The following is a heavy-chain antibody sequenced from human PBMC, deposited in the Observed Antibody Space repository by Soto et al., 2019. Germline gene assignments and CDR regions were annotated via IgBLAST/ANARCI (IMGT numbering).Heavy chain of an antibody. V-gene: IGHV1-18*01. Sequence: QGQLVQSGGEVKKSGASVKVSCKASGYTFSRYGISWVRQAPGQGLEWMGWISGYNGDTNYTKKSQGRVTMTIDNSTTTAYMELRSLTSDDTAVYYCAKNGQPPYYYYGLDVWGQGTTVTVSS. CDR3: AKNGQPPYYYYGLDV. CDR2: ISGYNGDT. CDR1: GYTFSRYG. J-gene: IGHJ6*02. D-gene: IGHD2-8*01.